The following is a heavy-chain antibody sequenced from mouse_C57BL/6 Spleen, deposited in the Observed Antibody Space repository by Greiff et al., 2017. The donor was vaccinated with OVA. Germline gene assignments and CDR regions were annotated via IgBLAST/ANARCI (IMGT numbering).Heavy chain of an antibody. CDR3: ARPSYGNAMDY. V-gene: IGHV1-66*01. CDR2: IYPGSGNT. J-gene: IGHJ4*01. CDR1: GYSFTSYY. D-gene: IGHD1-1*01. Sequence: LVESGPELVKPGASVKISCKASGYSFTSYYIHWVKQTPGKGLEWIGWIYPGSGNTKYNEKFKGKATLTADTSSSTAYMQLSSLTSEESAVYYCARPSYGNAMDYWGQGTSVTVSS.